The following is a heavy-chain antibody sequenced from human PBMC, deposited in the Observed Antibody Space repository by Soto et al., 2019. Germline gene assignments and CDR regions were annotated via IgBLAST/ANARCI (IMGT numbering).Heavy chain of an antibody. D-gene: IGHD2-21*02. J-gene: IGHJ6*02. CDR3: AKEILEVTPGMDV. CDR2: IRGSATTT. Sequence: EVQLLESGGGLVQPGGSLRLSCVASGFTFSNYAMSWVRQAPGKGLEWVSAIRGSATTTYYADSVKGRFTISRDNSKNTLSLQMNSLRVEDTAIYYCAKEILEVTPGMDVWGQWTTVTVS. CDR1: GFTFSNYA. V-gene: IGHV3-23*01.